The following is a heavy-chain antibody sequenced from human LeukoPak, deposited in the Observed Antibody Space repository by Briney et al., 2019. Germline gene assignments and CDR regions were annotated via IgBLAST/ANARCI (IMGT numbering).Heavy chain of an antibody. D-gene: IGHD6-13*01. J-gene: IGHJ6*04. CDR2: ISYDGSNK. CDR1: GFTFSSYA. V-gene: IGHV3-30*04. Sequence: GGSLRLSCAASGFTFSSYAMHWVRQAPGKGLEWVAIISYDGSNKYYADSVKGRFTISRDNSKNTLYLQMNSLRAEDTAVYYCARGSPLAAAGHYYYGMDLWGKGATVTVS. CDR3: ARGSPLAAAGHYYYGMDL.